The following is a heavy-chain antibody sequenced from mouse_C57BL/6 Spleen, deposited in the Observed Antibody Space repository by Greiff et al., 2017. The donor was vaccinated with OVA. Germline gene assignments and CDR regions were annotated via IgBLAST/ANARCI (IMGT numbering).Heavy chain of an antibody. V-gene: IGHV3-6*01. Sequence: EVKLMESGPGLVKPSQSLSLTCSVTDYSITSGYYWSWIRQFPGNKLEWMGYISYDGSNHYNPSLKNRISITRDTSKNQFFLKLSSVTTEDTATYYCAREEEDYSGSSHRLYWGQGTTLTVSS. CDR3: AREEEDYSGSSHRLY. CDR1: DYSITSGYY. J-gene: IGHJ2*01. D-gene: IGHD1-1*01. CDR2: ISYDGSN.